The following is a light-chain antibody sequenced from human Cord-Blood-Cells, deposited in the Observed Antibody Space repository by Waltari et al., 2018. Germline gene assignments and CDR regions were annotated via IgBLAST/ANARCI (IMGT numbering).Light chain of an antibody. CDR3: LLSYSGARV. J-gene: IGLJ3*02. CDR2: DTS. V-gene: IGLV7-46*01. CDR1: TGPVPSGHS. Sequence: QAVVTQEPSLTVSPGGTVTLPCASSTGPVPSGHSPYWFQQKPGQAPRTLIYDTSNKHSWTPARFSGSLLGGKAALTLSGAQPEDEAEYYCLLSYSGARVFGGGTKLTVL.